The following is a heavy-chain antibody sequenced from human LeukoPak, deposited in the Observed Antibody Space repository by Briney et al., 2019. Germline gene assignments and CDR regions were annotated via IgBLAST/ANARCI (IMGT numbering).Heavy chain of an antibody. D-gene: IGHD2-2*02. CDR1: GFTFSDYY. CDR3: ARDPYCSSTSCYTGVEYYGMDV. CDR2: ISSSGSTI. Sequence: SGGSLRLSCAASGFTFSDYYMSWIRQAPGKGLEWVSYISSSGSTIYYADSVKGRFTISRDNSKNTLYLQMNSLRAEDTAVYYCARDPYCSSTSCYTGVEYYGMDVWGQGTTVTVSS. J-gene: IGHJ6*02. V-gene: IGHV3-11*04.